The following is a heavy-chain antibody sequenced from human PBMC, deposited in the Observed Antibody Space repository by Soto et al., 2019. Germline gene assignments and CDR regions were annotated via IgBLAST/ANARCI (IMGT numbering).Heavy chain of an antibody. CDR3: ARVYCSGGSCYHPDY. D-gene: IGHD2-15*01. Sequence: EVQLVESGGGLVQPGGSLRLSCAASGFTFSSYWMHWVRQAPGKGLVWVSRINSDGSSTSYADSVKGRFTISRDNAKNALYLQMNSLRVEDTAVYDCARVYCSGGSCYHPDYWGQGTLVTVSS. V-gene: IGHV3-74*01. J-gene: IGHJ4*02. CDR2: INSDGSST. CDR1: GFTFSSYW.